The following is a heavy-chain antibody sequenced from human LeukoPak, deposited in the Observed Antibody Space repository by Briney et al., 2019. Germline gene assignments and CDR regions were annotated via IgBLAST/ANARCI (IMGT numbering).Heavy chain of an antibody. V-gene: IGHV4-38-2*02. CDR1: GYSISSGYY. J-gene: IGHJ5*02. D-gene: IGHD1-14*01. Sequence: PSETLSLTCTVSGYSISSGYYWGWIRQPSGKGLEWIGSISHSGSTYYKPSLKSRVTISVDTSKNQFSLKLRSVTAADTAVYYCARVTSRLGWFDPWGQGTLVTVSS. CDR3: ARVTSRLGWFDP. CDR2: ISHSGST.